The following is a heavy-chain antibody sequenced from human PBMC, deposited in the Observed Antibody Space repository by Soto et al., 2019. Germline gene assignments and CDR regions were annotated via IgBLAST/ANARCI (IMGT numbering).Heavy chain of an antibody. CDR3: VRELWGQSDP. V-gene: IGHV4-39*01. D-gene: IGHD2-21*01. Sequence: QLQLQESGPGLVKPSETLSLTCTVSGGSISSSSYYWAWIRQPPGQGLEWIGSINNSGKTYYKPSLKGRVTISVDTPKNQFSLRLTPVTAADTAVYYCVRELWGQSDPWGQGTLVTVSS. CDR2: INNSGKT. J-gene: IGHJ5*02. CDR1: GGSISSSSYY.